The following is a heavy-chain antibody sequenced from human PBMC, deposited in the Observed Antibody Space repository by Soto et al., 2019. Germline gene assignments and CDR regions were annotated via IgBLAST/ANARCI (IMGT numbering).Heavy chain of an antibody. CDR3: AGSIGRNYYYYMDV. V-gene: IGHV4-39*01. CDR1: GGSISSSSYY. J-gene: IGHJ6*03. CDR2: IYYSGST. Sequence: SETLSLTCTVSGGSISSSSYYWGWIRQPPGKGLEWIGSIYYSGSTYYNPSLKSRVTISVDTSKNQFSLKLSSVTAADTAVYYCAGSIGRNYYYYMDVWGKGTTVTVSS. D-gene: IGHD2-15*01.